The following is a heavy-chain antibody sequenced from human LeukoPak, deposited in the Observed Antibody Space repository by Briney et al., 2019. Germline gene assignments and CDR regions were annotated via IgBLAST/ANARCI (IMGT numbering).Heavy chain of an antibody. CDR2: IYYSGST. CDR1: GGSISSYY. Sequence: SETLSLTCTVSGGSISSYYWSWIRQPPGKGLEWIGYIYYSGSTNYNPSLKSRVTISVDTSKNQFSLKLSSVTAADTAVYYCARGGDNPGLFDYWGQGTLVTVSS. D-gene: IGHD5-24*01. J-gene: IGHJ4*02. V-gene: IGHV4-59*08. CDR3: ARGGDNPGLFDY.